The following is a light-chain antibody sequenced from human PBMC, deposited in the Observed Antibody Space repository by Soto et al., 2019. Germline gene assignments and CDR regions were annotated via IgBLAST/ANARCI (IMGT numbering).Light chain of an antibody. Sequence: EMVLTQSPATLSLSPGERATLSCRASQSVSSYLAWYQQKPGQAPRLLIYDASNRATGIPARFSGSGSGTDFTLTISSLEPEDFAVYYCQQRSSWPLTVGGGTKVDIK. CDR2: DAS. J-gene: IGKJ4*01. CDR1: QSVSSY. V-gene: IGKV3-11*01. CDR3: QQRSSWPLT.